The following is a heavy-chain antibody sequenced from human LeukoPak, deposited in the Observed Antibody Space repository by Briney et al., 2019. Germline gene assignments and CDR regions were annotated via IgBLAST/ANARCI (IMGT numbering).Heavy chain of an antibody. V-gene: IGHV4-39*01. CDR1: GGSISSSSYY. CDR3: ARHLPPRRYSYDY. Sequence: PSETLSLTCTVSGGSISSSSYYWGWIRQPPGKGLEWIGSIYYSGSTYYNPSLKGRVTISVDTSKNQFSLKLSSVTAADTAVYYCARHLPPRRYSYDYWGQGTLVTVSS. D-gene: IGHD5-18*01. J-gene: IGHJ4*02. CDR2: IYYSGST.